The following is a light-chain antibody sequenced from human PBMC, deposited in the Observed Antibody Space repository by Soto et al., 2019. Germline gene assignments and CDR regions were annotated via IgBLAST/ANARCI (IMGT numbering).Light chain of an antibody. CDR1: QTISNR. V-gene: IGKV1-5*01. CDR2: DAS. Sequence: DIEMTQSPSTVSASVGDRVTITCRASQTISNRLAWYHQKPGKAPKVLIYDASTLESGVPSRFSGSGSGTEFILTISSLQPDDFASYSCQHYGGLWTFGQGTKVEVK. J-gene: IGKJ1*01. CDR3: QHYGGLWT.